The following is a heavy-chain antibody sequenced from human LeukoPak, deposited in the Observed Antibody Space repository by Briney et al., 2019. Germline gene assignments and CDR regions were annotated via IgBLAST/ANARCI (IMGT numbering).Heavy chain of an antibody. CDR2: INWNGGST. CDR1: GFTFDDYG. Sequence: GGSLRLSCAASGFTFDDYGMSWVRQAPGKGLEWVSGINWNGGSTGCADSAKGRFTISRDNAKNSLYLQMNSLRAEDTALYYCARDYDSSGYSDAFDIWGQGTMVTVSS. CDR3: ARDYDSSGYSDAFDI. V-gene: IGHV3-20*04. D-gene: IGHD3-22*01. J-gene: IGHJ3*02.